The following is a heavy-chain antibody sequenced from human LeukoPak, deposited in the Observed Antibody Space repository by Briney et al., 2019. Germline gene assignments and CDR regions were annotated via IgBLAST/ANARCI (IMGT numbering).Heavy chain of an antibody. D-gene: IGHD2-2*01. CDR2: ISYDGSNK. V-gene: IGHV3-30*18. CDR3: AKDLGYCSSTSCYWDYYYGMDV. Sequence: GGSLRLSCAISGFTFSSYGMHWVRQAPGKGLEWVAVISYDGSNKYYADSVKGRFTISRDNSKNTLYLQMNSLRAEDTAVYYCAKDLGYCSSTSCYWDYYYGMDVWGQGTTVTVSS. CDR1: GFTFSSYG. J-gene: IGHJ6*02.